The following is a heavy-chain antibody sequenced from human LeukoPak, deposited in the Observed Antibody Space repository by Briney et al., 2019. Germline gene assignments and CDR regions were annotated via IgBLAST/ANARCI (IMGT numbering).Heavy chain of an antibody. V-gene: IGHV1-2*02. CDR3: ARDQTDLLLGLDY. D-gene: IGHD3-10*01. Sequence: ASVNDSCKASVYILTRYLMHSVGQARGRGLAWMGWINTNIGDKNYGKKFQGRVTMTRDTSISTAKMELSRLSTDDTAVYFCARDQTDLLLGLDYWGQGTLVSVSS. J-gene: IGHJ4*02. CDR2: INTNIGDK. CDR1: VYILTRYL.